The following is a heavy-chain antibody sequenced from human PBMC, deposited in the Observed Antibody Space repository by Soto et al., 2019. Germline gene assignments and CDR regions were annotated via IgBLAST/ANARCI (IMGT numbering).Heavy chain of an antibody. D-gene: IGHD3-9*01. V-gene: IGHV3-21*01. J-gene: IGHJ4*02. CDR2: ISSSSSYI. CDR1: GFTFSSYS. CDR3: ARDANAVYYDILTGYSQFDY. Sequence: GGSLRLSCAASGFTFSSYSMNWVRQAPGKGLEWVSSISSSSSYIYYADSVKGRFTISRDNAKNSLYLQMNSLRAEDTAVYYCARDANAVYYDILTGYSQFDYWGQGTLVTVSS.